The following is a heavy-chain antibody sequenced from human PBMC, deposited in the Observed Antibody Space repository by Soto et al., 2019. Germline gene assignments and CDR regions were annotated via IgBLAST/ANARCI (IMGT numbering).Heavy chain of an antibody. V-gene: IGHV4-4*07. D-gene: IGHD1-1*01. J-gene: IGHJ5*02. CDR1: GASISGFY. CDR3: VRDGTKTLRDWFDP. Sequence: QVQLQESGPGLVKPSETLSLTCTVSGASISGFYWSWIRKSAGKGLEWIGRIYATGTTDYNPSLQCRVMMSVDTSKKQFSLKLRSVTAADTAVYYCVRDGTKTLRDWFDPWGQGISVTVSS. CDR2: IYATGTT.